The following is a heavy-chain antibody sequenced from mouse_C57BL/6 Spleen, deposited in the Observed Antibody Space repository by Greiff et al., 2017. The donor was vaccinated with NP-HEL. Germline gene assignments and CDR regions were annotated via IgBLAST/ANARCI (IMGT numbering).Heavy chain of an antibody. Sequence: EVKLVESGPELVKPGASVKISCKASGYSFTDYNMNWVKQSNGKSLEWIGVINPNYGTTSYNQKFKGKATLTVDQSSSTAYMQLNSLTSEDSAVYYCARSGYGSSYDYFDYWGQGTTLTVSS. CDR1: GYSFTDYN. CDR3: ARSGYGSSYDYFDY. V-gene: IGHV1-39*01. CDR2: INPNYGTT. J-gene: IGHJ2*01. D-gene: IGHD1-1*01.